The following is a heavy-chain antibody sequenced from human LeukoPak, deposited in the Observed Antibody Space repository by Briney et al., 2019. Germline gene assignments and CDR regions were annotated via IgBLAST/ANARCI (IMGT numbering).Heavy chain of an antibody. D-gene: IGHD2-2*01. CDR1: GRYLSSFY. V-gene: IGHV4-59*01. J-gene: IGHJ4*02. Sequence: SETLSLTCTLSGRYLSSFYWSWIRQPPGRGREWIGYIFNSGSTNYNPSLKSRVTISVDTSKNQFSLKLRSVTAADTAVYFCALGDCSSTSCYVFDYWGQGTLVIVSS. CDR2: IFNSGST. CDR3: ALGDCSSTSCYVFDY.